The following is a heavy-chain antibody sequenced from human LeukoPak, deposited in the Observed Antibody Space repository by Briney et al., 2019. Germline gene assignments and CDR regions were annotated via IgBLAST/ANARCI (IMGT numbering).Heavy chain of an antibody. D-gene: IGHD3-22*01. J-gene: IGHJ4*02. CDR2: ISGSGGST. Sequence: GGSLRLSCAASGFTFSSYAMSWVRQAPGKGLEWVSAISGSGGSTYYADPVKGRFTISRDNSKNTLYLQMNSLRAEDTAVYYCARAAYYYDSSGYYYFDCWGQGTLVTVSS. V-gene: IGHV3-23*01. CDR3: ARAAYYYDSSGYYYFDC. CDR1: GFTFSSYA.